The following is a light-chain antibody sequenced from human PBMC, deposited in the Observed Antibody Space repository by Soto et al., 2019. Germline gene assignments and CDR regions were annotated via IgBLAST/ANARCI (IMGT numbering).Light chain of an antibody. Sequence: SYELTQPPSVSVSPGQTASITCSGDKLGDKYACWYQQKPGQSPVLVIYQDTKRPSGIPARFSGSNSGNTATLTISGTQAMDEADYYSQAWDSRSVVFGGGTKLTVL. CDR1: KLGDKY. J-gene: IGLJ2*01. CDR3: QAWDSRSVV. CDR2: QDT. V-gene: IGLV3-1*01.